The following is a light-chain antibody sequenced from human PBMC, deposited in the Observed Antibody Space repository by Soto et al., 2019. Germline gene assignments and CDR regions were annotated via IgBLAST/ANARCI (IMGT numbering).Light chain of an antibody. J-gene: IGLJ3*02. V-gene: IGLV4-69*01. Sequence: QPMLTQAPSASASLGASVKLTCTLDSGHSNYVIAWHQQHPAKGPRYLMKVNRDGSHNKGDGIPDRFSGSTSGAERYLTISSLRSEDEAVYYCQTWGPGIRVFGGGTKLTVL. CDR3: QTWGPGIRV. CDR2: VNRDGSH. CDR1: SGHSNYV.